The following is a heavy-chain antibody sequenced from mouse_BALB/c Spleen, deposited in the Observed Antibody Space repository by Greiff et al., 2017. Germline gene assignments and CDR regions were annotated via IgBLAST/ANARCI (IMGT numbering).Heavy chain of an antibody. CDR1: GYTFTSYW. D-gene: IGHD2-4*01. CDR3: ARSYYDYDDYAMDY. CDR2: INPSTGYT. V-gene: IGHV1-7*01. J-gene: IGHJ4*01. Sequence: VQLQQSGAELAKPGASVKMSCKASGYTFTSYWMHWVKQRPGQGLEWIGYINPSTGYTEYNQKFKDKATLTADKSSSTAYMQLSSLTSEDSAVYYCARSYYDYDDYAMDYWGQGTSVTVSA.